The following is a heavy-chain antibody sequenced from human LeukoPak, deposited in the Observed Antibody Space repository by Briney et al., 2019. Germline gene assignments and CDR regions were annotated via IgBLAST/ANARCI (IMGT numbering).Heavy chain of an antibody. V-gene: IGHV3-30*18. CDR1: GFTFSNHW. Sequence: GGSLRLSCAASGFTFSNHWMTWVRQAPGKGLEWVAVISYDGSNKYYADSVKGRFTISRDNSKNTLYLQMNSLRAEDTAVYYCAKRDTAMVFQHWGQGTLVTVSS. D-gene: IGHD5-18*01. J-gene: IGHJ1*01. CDR2: ISYDGSNK. CDR3: AKRDTAMVFQH.